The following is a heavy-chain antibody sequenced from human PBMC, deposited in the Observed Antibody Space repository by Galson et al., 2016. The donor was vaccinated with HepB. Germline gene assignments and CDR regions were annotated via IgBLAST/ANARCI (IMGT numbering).Heavy chain of an antibody. V-gene: IGHV3-30*18. J-gene: IGHJ5*02. Sequence: SLRLSCAASGLSFRSYGMHWVRQAPGKGLEWVAVISYDGTKRSYGDSVRGRFNISRDNSKNTLYLEMNSPRAEDTAAYYCAKDEYTIGWGPPWFDPWGQGALVTVSS. CDR1: GLSFRSYG. CDR2: ISYDGTKR. D-gene: IGHD3-10*01. CDR3: AKDEYTIGWGPPWFDP.